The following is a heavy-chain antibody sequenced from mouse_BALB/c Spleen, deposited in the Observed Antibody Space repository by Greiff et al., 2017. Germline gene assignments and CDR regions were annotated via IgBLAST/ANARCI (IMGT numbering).Heavy chain of an antibody. CDR1: GFTFSSFG. Sequence: EVKLVESGGGLVQPGGSRKLSCAASGFTFSSFGMHWVRQAPEKGLEWVAYISSGSSTIYYADTVKGRFTISRDNPKNTLFLQMTSLRSEDTAMYYCAKEIDYGYGFAYWGQGTLVTVSA. J-gene: IGHJ3*01. CDR2: ISSGSSTI. D-gene: IGHD1-2*01. CDR3: AKEIDYGYGFAY. V-gene: IGHV5-17*02.